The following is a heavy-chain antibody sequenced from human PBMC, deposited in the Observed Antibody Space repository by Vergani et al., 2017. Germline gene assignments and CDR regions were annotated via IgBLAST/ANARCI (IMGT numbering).Heavy chain of an antibody. V-gene: IGHV3-30*02. CDR2: IQFDGSNQ. Sequence: QVQLVESGGGVVQRGGSLRLSCATSGFTLSNYDMQWIRQGPGKGLEFVAFIQFDGSNQYYPASVKGRFTLSRDFSKNTLYLQMNSLRTDDTATYYCAKHFRGWGIDYWGQGTQVIVSS. CDR3: AKHFRGWGIDY. J-gene: IGHJ4*02. D-gene: IGHD3-16*01. CDR1: GFTLSNYD.